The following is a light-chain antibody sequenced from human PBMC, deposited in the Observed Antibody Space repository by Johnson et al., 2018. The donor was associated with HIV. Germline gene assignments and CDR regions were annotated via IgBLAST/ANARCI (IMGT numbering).Light chain of an antibody. CDR2: DNN. V-gene: IGLV1-51*01. J-gene: IGLJ1*01. Sequence: QSVLTQPPSVSAAPGQKVTISCSGSSSNIGNNYVSWYQQLPGTAPKRLIYDNNKRRSGIPDRFSGSKSGTSATLGITGLPTEDEADDYCGTWDSSLRTGFFGTGTKVTVL. CDR3: GTWDSSLRTGF. CDR1: SSNIGNNY.